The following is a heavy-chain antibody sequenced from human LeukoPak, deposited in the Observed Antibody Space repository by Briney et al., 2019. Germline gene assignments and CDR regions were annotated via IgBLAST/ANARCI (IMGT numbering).Heavy chain of an antibody. CDR1: GGSVSSGSYY. CDR3: ARIGSSSSYFDY. V-gene: IGHV4-39*07. Sequence: SETLSLTCTVSGGSVSSGSYYWSWIRQPPGKGLEWIGEINHSGSTNYNPSLKSRVTISVDTSKNQFSLKLSSVTAADTAVYYCARIGSSSSYFDYWGQGTLVTVSS. CDR2: INHSGST. J-gene: IGHJ4*02. D-gene: IGHD6-6*01.